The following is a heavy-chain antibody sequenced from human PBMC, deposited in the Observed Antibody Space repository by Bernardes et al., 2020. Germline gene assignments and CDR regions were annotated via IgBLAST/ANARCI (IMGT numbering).Heavy chain of an antibody. CDR2: IKQDGSEK. CDR3: AREGTAVYFDY. Sequence: GGSLRLSCAASGFTFSSYWMSWVRQAPGKGLEWVANIKQDGSEKYYVDSVKGRFTISRDNDKNSLYLQMNSLRAEDTAVYYCAREGTAVYFDYWGQGTLVTGSP. V-gene: IGHV3-7*03. D-gene: IGHD3-10*01. J-gene: IGHJ4*02. CDR1: GFTFSSYW.